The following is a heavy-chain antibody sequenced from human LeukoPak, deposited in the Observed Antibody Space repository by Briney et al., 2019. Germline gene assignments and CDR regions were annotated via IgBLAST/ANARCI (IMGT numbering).Heavy chain of an antibody. CDR2: ISGSGGST. V-gene: IGHV3-23*01. CDR3: AKTRTSAYYDSSGYYRYYFDY. D-gene: IGHD3-22*01. Sequence: AGGSLRLSCAASGFTFSSYAMSWVRQAPGKGLEWVSAISGSGGSTYYADSVKGRFTISRDNSKNTLYLQMSSLRAEDTAVYYCAKTRTSAYYDSSGYYRYYFDYWGQGTLVTVSS. J-gene: IGHJ4*02. CDR1: GFTFSSYA.